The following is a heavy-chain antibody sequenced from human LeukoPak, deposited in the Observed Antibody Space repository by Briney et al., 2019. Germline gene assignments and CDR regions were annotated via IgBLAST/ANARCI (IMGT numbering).Heavy chain of an antibody. Sequence: GASVKVSCKASGYTFTSYGISWVRQAPGQGLEWMGWISAYNGNTNYAQKLQGRVTMTTDTSTSTAYMELRSLRSDDTAVYYCARDRTSSWYSPTPPFDYRGQGTLVTVSS. CDR1: GYTFTSYG. J-gene: IGHJ4*02. CDR3: ARDRTSSWYSPTPPFDY. CDR2: ISAYNGNT. V-gene: IGHV1-18*01. D-gene: IGHD6-13*01.